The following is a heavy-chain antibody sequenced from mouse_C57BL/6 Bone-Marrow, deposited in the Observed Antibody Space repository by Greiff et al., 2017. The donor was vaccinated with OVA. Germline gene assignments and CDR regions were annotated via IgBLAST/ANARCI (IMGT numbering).Heavy chain of an antibody. V-gene: IGHV1-81*01. CDR1: GYTFTSYG. CDR2: IYPRSGNT. CDR3: ARHYDYDPGY. D-gene: IGHD2-4*01. Sequence: VQLQQSGAELARPGASVKLSCKASGYTFTSYGISWVKQRTGQGLEWIGEIYPRSGNTYYNEKFKGKATLTVDKSSSTAYMQLSSLTSEDSAVYYCARHYDYDPGYWGQGTTLTVSS. J-gene: IGHJ2*01.